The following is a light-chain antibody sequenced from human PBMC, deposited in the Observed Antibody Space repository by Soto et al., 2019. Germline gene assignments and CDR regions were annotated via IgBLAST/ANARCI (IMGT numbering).Light chain of an antibody. Sequence: DIQMTQSPSTLSASVGDRVTITCRASQSISSWLAWYQQKPGKAPKLLIFQASSLKSGVPSRFSGSGSATEDTIPISSLQPDDFATYYCEDYSSSSGLTFGGGTKVEIK. CDR3: EDYSSSSGLT. J-gene: IGKJ4*01. CDR2: QAS. V-gene: IGKV1-5*03. CDR1: QSISSW.